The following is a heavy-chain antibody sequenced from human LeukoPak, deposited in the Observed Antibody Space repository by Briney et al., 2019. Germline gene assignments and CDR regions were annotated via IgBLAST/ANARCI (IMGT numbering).Heavy chain of an antibody. CDR3: AELGITMIGGV. J-gene: IGHJ6*04. CDR1: GFTFSSYG. CDR2: ISGSGGST. D-gene: IGHD3-10*02. V-gene: IGHV3-23*01. Sequence: PGGSLRLSCAASGFTFSSYGMSWVRQAPGKGLEWVSAISGSGGSTYYADSVKGRFTISRDNAKNSLYLQMNSLRAEDAAVYYCAELGITMIGGVWGKGTTVTISS.